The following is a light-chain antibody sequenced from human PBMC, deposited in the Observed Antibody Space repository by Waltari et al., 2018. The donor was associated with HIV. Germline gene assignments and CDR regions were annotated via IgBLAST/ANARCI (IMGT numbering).Light chain of an antibody. V-gene: IGLV2-14*01. Sequence: QSALTPPASVSGSPGQPITISCTGTRSDVCGSNYVSCYQQHPGKAPKLMINEFSNRPSGVSNRFSGSKSGNTASLPISGLQAEDEADYYCSSYTSSSTLYVFGTGTKVTVL. CDR2: EFS. CDR1: RSDVCGSNY. CDR3: SSYTSSSTLYV. J-gene: IGLJ1*01.